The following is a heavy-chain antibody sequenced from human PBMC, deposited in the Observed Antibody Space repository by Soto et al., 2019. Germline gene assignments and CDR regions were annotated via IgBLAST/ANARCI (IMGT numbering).Heavy chain of an antibody. CDR1: GFTFSSYG. D-gene: IGHD5-18*01. CDR3: ARGGDTAMVTNFDY. J-gene: IGHJ4*02. Sequence: PGGSLRLSCAASGFTFSSYGMHWVRQAPGKGQEWVAVIWYDGSNKYYADSVKGRFTISRDNSKNTLYLPMNSLRAEDTVVYYCARGGDTAMVTNFDYWGQGTLVTVSS. CDR2: IWYDGSNK. V-gene: IGHV3-33*01.